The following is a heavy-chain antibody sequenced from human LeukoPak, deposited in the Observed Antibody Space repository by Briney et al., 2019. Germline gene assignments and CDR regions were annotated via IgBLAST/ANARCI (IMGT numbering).Heavy chain of an antibody. Sequence: SQTLSLTCTVSGGSISSGGYYWSWIRQHPGKGLEWIGYIYYSGSTYYNPSLKSRVTISVDTSKNQFSLKLSSVTAADTAVYYCARGGHGSWYLYYYYGMDVWGQGTTVTVSS. J-gene: IGHJ6*02. CDR3: ARGGHGSWYLYYYYGMDV. V-gene: IGHV4-31*03. D-gene: IGHD6-13*01. CDR1: GGSISSGGYY. CDR2: IYYSGST.